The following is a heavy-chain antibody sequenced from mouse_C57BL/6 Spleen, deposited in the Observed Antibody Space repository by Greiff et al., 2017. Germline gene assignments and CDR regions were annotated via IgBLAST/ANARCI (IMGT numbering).Heavy chain of an antibody. J-gene: IGHJ1*03. Sequence: VQLQQSGPGLVQPSQSLSITCTVSGFSLTSYGVHWVRQSPGKGLEWLGVIWSGGSTDYNAAFMSRLSITKDNSNSQVFFKMNSLQADDTDIYYCAKTYYSNYGYFEGWGTGTTVTVSS. D-gene: IGHD2-5*01. CDR1: GFSLTSYG. CDR2: IWSGGST. V-gene: IGHV2-5*01. CDR3: AKTYYSNYGYFEG.